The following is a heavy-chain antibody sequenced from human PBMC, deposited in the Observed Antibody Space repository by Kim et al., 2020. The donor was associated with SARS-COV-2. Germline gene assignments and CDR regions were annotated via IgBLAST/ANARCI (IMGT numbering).Heavy chain of an antibody. V-gene: IGHV4-39*01. Sequence: LKSRVTISVDTSKNQFSLKLSSVTAADTAVYYCATLTPLRRPGEGKPWDYWGQGTLVTVSS. D-gene: IGHD4-17*01. J-gene: IGHJ4*02. CDR3: ATLTPLRRPGEGKPWDY.